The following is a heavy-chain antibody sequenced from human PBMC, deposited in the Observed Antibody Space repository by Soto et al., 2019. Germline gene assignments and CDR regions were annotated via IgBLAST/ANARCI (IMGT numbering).Heavy chain of an antibody. J-gene: IGHJ6*02. Sequence: SETLSLTCTVSGGSISSGGYYWSWIRQHPGKGLEWIGYIYYSGSTYYNPSLKSRVTISVDTSKNQFSLKLSSVTAADTAVYYCARLSAMYDSSGYYPIPLDYYYGMDVWGQGTTVTVSS. CDR1: GGSISSGGYY. CDR2: IYYSGST. CDR3: ARLSAMYDSSGYYPIPLDYYYGMDV. D-gene: IGHD3-22*01. V-gene: IGHV4-31*03.